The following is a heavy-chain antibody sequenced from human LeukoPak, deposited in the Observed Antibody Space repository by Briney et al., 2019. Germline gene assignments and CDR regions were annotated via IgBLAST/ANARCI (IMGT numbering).Heavy chain of an antibody. D-gene: IGHD2-15*01. V-gene: IGHV4-34*01. CDR1: GGSFSGYY. Sequence: SETLSLTCAVYGGSFSGYYWSWIRQPPGKGLEWIGEINHSGSTNYNPSLKSRVTISVDTSKNQFSLKLSSVTAADTAGYYCARRPGYCSGGSCYYGGAFDIWGQGTMVTVSS. CDR2: INHSGST. J-gene: IGHJ3*02. CDR3: ARRPGYCSGGSCYYGGAFDI.